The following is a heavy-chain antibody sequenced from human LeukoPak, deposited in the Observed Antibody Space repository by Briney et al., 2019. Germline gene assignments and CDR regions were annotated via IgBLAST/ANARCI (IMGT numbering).Heavy chain of an antibody. CDR3: ARGGTATLRYFDWLSYD. Sequence: ASVNVSFKPSGYSLGTYGINWLRQAPGQGREGMGWMRTDKGKTNYAQIVQGRVIMPTETSTNTAYMELSSLRSDDTAVYYCARGGTATLRYFDWLSYDWGQGTLVTVSS. J-gene: IGHJ4*02. V-gene: IGHV1-18*01. CDR2: MRTDKGKT. CDR1: GYSLGTYG. D-gene: IGHD3-9*01.